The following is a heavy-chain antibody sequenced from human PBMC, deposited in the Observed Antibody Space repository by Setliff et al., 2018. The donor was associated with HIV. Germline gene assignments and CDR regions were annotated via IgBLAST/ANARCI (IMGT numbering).Heavy chain of an antibody. CDR3: VRGVQSPPHYSYYNMDV. CDR2: IIPILGVA. Sequence: PRPSVKVSCKASRSTFNSHTINWVRQAPGQGLDWMGRIIPILGVANYAQRFQGKVTITADKSTSTAYMELTSLRFDDTAMYYCVRGVQSPPHYSYYNMDVWGEGTMVTVSS. V-gene: IGHV1-69*02. J-gene: IGHJ6*03. CDR1: RSTFNSHT. D-gene: IGHD3-3*01.